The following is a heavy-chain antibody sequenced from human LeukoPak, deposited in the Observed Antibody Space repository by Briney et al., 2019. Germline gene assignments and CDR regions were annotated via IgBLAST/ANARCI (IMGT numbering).Heavy chain of an antibody. CDR3: ARVVSDCGGARCYKGYLDY. V-gene: IGHV4-30-2*01. CDR1: GGSISSGGYS. D-gene: IGHD2-2*02. CDR2: IYHSGST. Sequence: PSQTLSLTCAVSGGSISSGGYSWSWIRQPPGKGLEWIGYIYHSGSTYYNPSLKSRVTISVDRSKNQFSLKLSSVTAADTAVYYCARVVSDCGGARCYKGYLDYWGQGTLVTVSS. J-gene: IGHJ4*02.